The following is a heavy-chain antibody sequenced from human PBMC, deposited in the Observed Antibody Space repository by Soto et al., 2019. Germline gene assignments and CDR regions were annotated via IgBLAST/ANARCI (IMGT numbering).Heavy chain of an antibody. D-gene: IGHD4-17*01. CDR3: ARGSEMTTPTPGWFDP. CDR1: GGSISSGGYS. Sequence: QLQLQESGSGLVKPSQTLSLTCAVSGGSISSGGYSWSWIRQPPGKGLEWIGYIYHSGSTYYNPSLQSRVTISVDRSKNQFSLKLSSVTAADTAVYYCARGSEMTTPTPGWFDPWGQGTLVTVSS. J-gene: IGHJ5*02. V-gene: IGHV4-30-2*01. CDR2: IYHSGST.